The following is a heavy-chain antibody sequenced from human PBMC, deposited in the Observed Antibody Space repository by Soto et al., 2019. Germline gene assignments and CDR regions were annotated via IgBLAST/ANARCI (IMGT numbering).Heavy chain of an antibody. CDR3: ARSVSFGEADS. CDR2: IYHGGST. V-gene: IGHV4-61*01. Sequence: QVQLQESGPGLVKPSETLSLTCSVSGGSISGGSYYWSWIRQPPGKGLEWIGYIYHGGSTNYNASLKSRVTISLDTSKNEFSLNLRSVSAADTAVYFCARSVSFGEADSWGQGILVTVSS. D-gene: IGHD3-10*01. CDR1: GGSISGGSYY. J-gene: IGHJ4*02.